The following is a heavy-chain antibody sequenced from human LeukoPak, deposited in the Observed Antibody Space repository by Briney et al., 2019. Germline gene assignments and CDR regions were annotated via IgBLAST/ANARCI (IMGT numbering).Heavy chain of an antibody. V-gene: IGHV3-21*01. D-gene: IGHD1-26*01. J-gene: IGHJ4*01. CDR3: ARSRTGGYYPGGDY. CDR1: GFTFSTYS. CDR2: ISGSGTYI. Sequence: GGSLRLSCAASGFTFSTYSMTWVRQAPGKGLEWVSSISGSGTYIYYVDSMKGRFNVSRDNAENSLYLQMNSLRAEDTAVYYCARSRTGGYYPGGDYWGQGTLVT.